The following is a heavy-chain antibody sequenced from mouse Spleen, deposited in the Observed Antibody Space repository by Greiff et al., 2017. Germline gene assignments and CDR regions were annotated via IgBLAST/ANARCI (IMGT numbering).Heavy chain of an antibody. CDR2: IYPGSGST. CDR1: GYTFTSYW. V-gene: IGHV1-55*01. D-gene: IGHD2-3*01. CDR3: ARDDGYYPSLYYFDY. J-gene: IGHJ2*01. Sequence: QVQLQQPGAELVKPGASVKMSCKASGYTFTSYWITWVKQRPGQGLEWIGDIYPGSGSTNYNEKFKSKATLTVDTSSSTAYMQLSSLTSEDSAVYYCARDDGYYPSLYYFDYWGQGTTLTVSS.